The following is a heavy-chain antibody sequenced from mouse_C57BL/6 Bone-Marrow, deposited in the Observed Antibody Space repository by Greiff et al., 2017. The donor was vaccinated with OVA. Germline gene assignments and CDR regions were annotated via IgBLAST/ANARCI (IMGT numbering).Heavy chain of an antibody. V-gene: IGHV1-61*01. D-gene: IGHD1-1*01. J-gene: IGHJ2*01. Sequence: VQLQQPGAELVRPGSSVKLSCKASGYTFTSYWMDWVKQRPGQGLEWIGNIYPSDSETHYNQKFKDKATLTVDKSSSKAYMQLSSLTSEASAVYYCARAAVVAPFDYWGQGTTLTVSS. CDR2: IYPSDSET. CDR3: ARAAVVAPFDY. CDR1: GYTFTSYW.